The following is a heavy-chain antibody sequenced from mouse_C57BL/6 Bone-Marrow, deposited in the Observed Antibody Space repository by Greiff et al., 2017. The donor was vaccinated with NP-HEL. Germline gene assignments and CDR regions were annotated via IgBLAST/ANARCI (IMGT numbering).Heavy chain of an antibody. J-gene: IGHJ4*01. Sequence: EVQRVESGEGLVKPGGSLKLSCAASGFTFSSYALSWVRQTPEKRLEWVAYISSGGDYIYYADTVKGRFTISRDKARNTLYLQMSSLTAEDTAMYYCTRCYYYGSSSLWAMDYWGQGTSVTVSS. CDR3: TRCYYYGSSSLWAMDY. CDR2: ISSGGDYI. D-gene: IGHD1-1*01. CDR1: GFTFSSYA. V-gene: IGHV5-9-1*02.